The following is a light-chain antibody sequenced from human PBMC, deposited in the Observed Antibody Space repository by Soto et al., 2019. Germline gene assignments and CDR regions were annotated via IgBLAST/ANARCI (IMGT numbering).Light chain of an antibody. V-gene: IGKV3-20*01. J-gene: IGKJ4*01. Sequence: EIVLTQSPGTLSLSPGERATLSCRASHSVSSSYLAWYQQKPGQAPRLLIYDASSRATGIPDRFSGSGSGTDFTLTISRLEPEDFAVYYCQQYGNSPLTFGGGTKVDI. CDR3: QQYGNSPLT. CDR2: DAS. CDR1: HSVSSSY.